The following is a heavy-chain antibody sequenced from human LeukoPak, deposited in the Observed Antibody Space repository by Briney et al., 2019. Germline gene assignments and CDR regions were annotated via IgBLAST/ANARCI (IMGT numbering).Heavy chain of an antibody. CDR2: NYYSGST. J-gene: IGHJ4*02. CDR1: GGSISSYY. D-gene: IGHD6-6*01. Sequence: SETLSLTCTVSGGSISSYYWSWIRQPPGKGLEWIGCNYYSGSTNYNPSLKSRVTISLDASKNQFSLKLSSVTAADTAVYFCARAFSNSTTDYWGQGTLVTVSS. V-gene: IGHV4-59*01. CDR3: ARAFSNSTTDY.